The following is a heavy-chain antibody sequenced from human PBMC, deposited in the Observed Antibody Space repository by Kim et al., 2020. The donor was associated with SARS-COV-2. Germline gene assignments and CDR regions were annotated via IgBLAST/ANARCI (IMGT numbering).Heavy chain of an antibody. J-gene: IGHJ3*02. Sequence: GGSLRLSCEASGFSLSSYSMTWVRQAPGKGLQWVSSISSSSGSIHYADSVRGRFTVSRDNARNSVYLQMTDLRGEDTALYYCARPRSTNTVANDAFDIWG. V-gene: IGHV3-21*04. CDR3: ARPRSTNTVANDAFDI. D-gene: IGHD4-17*01. CDR2: ISSSSGSI. CDR1: GFSLSSYS.